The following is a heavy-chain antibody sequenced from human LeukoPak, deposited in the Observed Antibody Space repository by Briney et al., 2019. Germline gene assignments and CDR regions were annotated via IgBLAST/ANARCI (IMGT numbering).Heavy chain of an antibody. D-gene: IGHD5/OR15-5a*01. CDR2: ISYSGST. CDR1: GGSISSGGHY. V-gene: IGHV4-31*03. J-gene: IGHJ5*02. CDR3: VRAARGDGVYGWFDP. Sequence: SQTLSLTCSVSGGSISSGGHYWNWIRQHPGKGLEWIGYISYSGSTYYNASLKSRVTISVDTSKNQFSLRLRSVTAADTAVYYCVRAARGDGVYGWFDPWGQGALVTISS.